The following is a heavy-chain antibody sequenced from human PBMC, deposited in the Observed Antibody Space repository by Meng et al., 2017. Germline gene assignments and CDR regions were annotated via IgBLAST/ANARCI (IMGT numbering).Heavy chain of an antibody. CDR1: GFTFSSYG. V-gene: IGHV3-33*01. Sequence: GESLKISCAASGFTFSSYGMHWVRQAPGKGLEWVAVIWYDGSNKYYADSVKGRFTISRDYSKNTLYLQMNSLRAEDTAVYYCARDLRSYDFWSGYYTPFKNYYYYHGMDVWGQGTTVTVSS. J-gene: IGHJ6*02. D-gene: IGHD3-3*01. CDR2: IWYDGSNK. CDR3: ARDLRSYDFWSGYYTPFKNYYYYHGMDV.